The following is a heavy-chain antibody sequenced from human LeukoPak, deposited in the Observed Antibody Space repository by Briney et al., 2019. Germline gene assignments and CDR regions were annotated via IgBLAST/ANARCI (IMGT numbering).Heavy chain of an antibody. D-gene: IGHD3-10*01. V-gene: IGHV3-74*01. J-gene: IGHJ4*02. CDR3: ARSSHYFDY. Sequence: PGGSLRLSCAASGFTFSSYRMHWVRQAPGKGLVWVSRITGDGSTTDYADSVKGRFTISRDNAKNTLYLQMNNLRAEDTAVYYCARSSHYFDYWGQGTLVTVSS. CDR1: GFTFSSYR. CDR2: ITGDGSTT.